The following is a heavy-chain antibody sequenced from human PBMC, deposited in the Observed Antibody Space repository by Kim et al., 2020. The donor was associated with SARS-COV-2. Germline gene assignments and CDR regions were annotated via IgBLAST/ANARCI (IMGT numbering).Heavy chain of an antibody. Sequence: SETLSLTCTVSGGSISSYYWSWIRQPAGKGLEWIGRIYTSGSTNYNPSLKSRVTMSVDTSKNQFSLKLSSVTAADTAVYYCATRTCSSTSCYGTYYYYGMDVWGQGTTVTVSS. V-gene: IGHV4-4*07. CDR2: IYTSGST. J-gene: IGHJ6*02. D-gene: IGHD2-2*01. CDR3: ATRTCSSTSCYGTYYYYGMDV. CDR1: GGSISSYY.